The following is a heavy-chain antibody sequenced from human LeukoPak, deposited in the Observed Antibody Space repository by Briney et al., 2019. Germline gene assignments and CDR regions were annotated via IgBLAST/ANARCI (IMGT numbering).Heavy chain of an antibody. V-gene: IGHV4-59*12. CDR2: IYYSGST. J-gene: IGHJ5*02. D-gene: IGHD3-3*01. CDR3: ARWGPRITIFGVVPRRNWFDP. Sequence: SETLSLTCTVPGGSISSYYWSWIRQPPGKGLEWIGYIYYSGSTNYNPSLKSRVTISVDTSKNQFSLKLSSVTAADTAVYYCARWGPRITIFGVVPRRNWFDPWGQGTLVTVSS. CDR1: GGSISSYY.